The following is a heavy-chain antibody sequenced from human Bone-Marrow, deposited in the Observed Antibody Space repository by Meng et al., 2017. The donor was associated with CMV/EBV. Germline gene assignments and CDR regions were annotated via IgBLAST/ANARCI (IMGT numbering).Heavy chain of an antibody. CDR2: IKQEGSEK. J-gene: IGHJ4*02. CDR1: GFTVSSNY. CDR3: ARADQAVAGTWDY. Sequence: GESLKISCAASGFTVSSNYMSWVRQAPGKGLEWVANIKQEGSEKYYVDSVKGRFTISRDNAKNSLYLQMNSLRAEDTAVYYCARADQAVAGTWDYWGQGTLVTVSS. D-gene: IGHD6-19*01. V-gene: IGHV3-7*01.